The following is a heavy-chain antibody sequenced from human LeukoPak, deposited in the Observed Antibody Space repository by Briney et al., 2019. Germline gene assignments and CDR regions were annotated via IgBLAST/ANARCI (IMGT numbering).Heavy chain of an antibody. CDR2: VNPNSGGT. CDR3: ARDPYTDYYYGMDV. D-gene: IGHD2-2*02. J-gene: IGHJ6*02. V-gene: IGHV1-2*02. Sequence: GASVKVSCKASGYTFTGYYMHWVRQAPGQGLEWMGWVNPNSGGTNYAQKFQGRVTMTRDMSISTAYMELSRLRSDDTAVYYCARDPYTDYYYGMDVWGQGTTVTVSS. CDR1: GYTFTGYY.